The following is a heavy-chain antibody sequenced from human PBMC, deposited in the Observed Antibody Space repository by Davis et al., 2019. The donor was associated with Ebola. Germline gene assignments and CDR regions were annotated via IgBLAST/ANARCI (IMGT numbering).Heavy chain of an antibody. D-gene: IGHD5-12*01. V-gene: IGHV3-21*01. CDR3: ARDNIVATIVRYYYYGMDV. CDR1: GFTFSSYS. Sequence: PGGSLRLSCAASGFTFSSYSMNWVRQAPGKGLEWVSSISSSSSYIYYADSVKGRFTISRDNAKNSLYLQMNSLRAEDTAVYYCARDNIVATIVRYYYYGMDVWGQGTTVTVSS. J-gene: IGHJ6*02. CDR2: ISSSSSYI.